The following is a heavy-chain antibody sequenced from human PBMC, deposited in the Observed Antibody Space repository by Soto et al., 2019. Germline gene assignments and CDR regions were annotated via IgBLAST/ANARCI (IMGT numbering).Heavy chain of an antibody. J-gene: IGHJ4*02. CDR1: GFTFSSYG. CDR2: TWYDGSNK. Sequence: GGSLRLSCAASGFTFSSYGMHWVRQAPGKGLEWVAVTWYDGSNKYYADSVKGRFTISRDNSKNTLYLQMNSLRAEDTAVYYCARDSCSGGSCYYFDYWGQGTLVTVSS. CDR3: ARDSCSGGSCYYFDY. D-gene: IGHD2-15*01. V-gene: IGHV3-33*01.